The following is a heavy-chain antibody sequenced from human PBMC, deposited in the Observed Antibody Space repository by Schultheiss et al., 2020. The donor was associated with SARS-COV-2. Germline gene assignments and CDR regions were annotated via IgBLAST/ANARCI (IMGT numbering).Heavy chain of an antibody. J-gene: IGHJ4*02. CDR1: SGSVSSGTYY. D-gene: IGHD1-26*01. V-gene: IGHV4-61*01. CDR3: ARPGRVGAKGGFDY. CDR2: INYSGYT. Sequence: SETLSLTCTVSSGSVSSGTYYWNWLRQPPGKGLEWIAYINYSGYTNYNPSLKSRVTVSMDTSKNQFSLKLTSVTAADTAMYYCARPGRVGAKGGFDYWGQGTLVTVSS.